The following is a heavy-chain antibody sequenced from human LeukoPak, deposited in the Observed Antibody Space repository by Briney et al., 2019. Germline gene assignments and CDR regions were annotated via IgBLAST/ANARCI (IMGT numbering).Heavy chain of an antibody. Sequence: SKTLSLXCTVSGGSITSSSYYWGWIRQPPGKGLEWIGSIYYSGITYYNPSLKSRVTISVDTSKKQFSLKLTSVTAADTAVYYCASPSVGAITGIDYWGQGILVTVSS. CDR1: GGSITSSSYY. D-gene: IGHD1-26*01. J-gene: IGHJ4*02. V-gene: IGHV4-39*01. CDR2: IYYSGIT. CDR3: ASPSVGAITGIDY.